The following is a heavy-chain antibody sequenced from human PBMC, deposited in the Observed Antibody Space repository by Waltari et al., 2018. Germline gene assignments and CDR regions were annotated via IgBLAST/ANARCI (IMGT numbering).Heavy chain of an antibody. CDR2: INPRSGAS. CDR3: VSRAPVYYDFWLETYGIDV. J-gene: IGHJ6*01. D-gene: IGHD3-3*01. Sequence: QVQLVQSGAEVTKPGASVKVSCKASGYTFTDYYMNFVRQAPGQGLEWKGRINPRSGASTYAQKLQGRVIMTTDTSINTAYMELSSLTSDDTAVYYCVSRAPVYYDFWLETYGIDVWGEGTTVTVSS. CDR1: GYTFTDYY. V-gene: IGHV1-2*06.